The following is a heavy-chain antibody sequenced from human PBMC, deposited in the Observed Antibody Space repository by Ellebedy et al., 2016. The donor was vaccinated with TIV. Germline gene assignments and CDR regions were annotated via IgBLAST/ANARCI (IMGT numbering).Heavy chain of an antibody. CDR3: ARRFNL. J-gene: IGHJ5*02. CDR1: GFTFSGHF. V-gene: IGHV3-48*04. CDR2: VSDNSDTI. Sequence: GESLKISCIGSGFTFSGHFMNWVRQTPGKGLEWVSYVSDNSDTIQYADSVQGRFTISRDNAKNSLYLQMNSLRAEDTAVYYCARRFNLWGQGALVTVSS.